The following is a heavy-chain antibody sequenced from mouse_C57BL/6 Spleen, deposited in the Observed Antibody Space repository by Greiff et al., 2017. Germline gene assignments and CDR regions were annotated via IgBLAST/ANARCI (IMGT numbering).Heavy chain of an antibody. CDR3: AREGSITTVVANFDY. V-gene: IGHV1-80*01. D-gene: IGHD1-1*01. Sequence: LEESGAELVKPGASVKISCKASGYAFSSYWMNWVKQRPGKGLEWIGQIYPGDGDTNYNGKFKGKATLTADKSSSTAYMQLSSLTSEDSAVYFCAREGSITTVVANFDYWGQGTTLTVSS. J-gene: IGHJ2*01. CDR1: GYAFSSYW. CDR2: IYPGDGDT.